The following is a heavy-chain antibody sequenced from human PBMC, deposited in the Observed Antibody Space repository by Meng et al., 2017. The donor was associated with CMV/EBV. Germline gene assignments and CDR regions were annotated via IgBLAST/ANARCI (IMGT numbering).Heavy chain of an antibody. D-gene: IGHD2-15*01. V-gene: IGHV3-23*01. J-gene: IGHJ4*02. CDR2: ISASGGST. CDR3: AKGVVAAADNPLDH. Sequence: ASRFTFSSYAMTWVRQAPRKGLEWVSGISASGGSTYYADSVKGRCTISRDNSKNTLYLQMNSLRAEDTAVYYCAKGVVAAADNPLDHWGQGTLVTVSS. CDR1: RFTFSSYA.